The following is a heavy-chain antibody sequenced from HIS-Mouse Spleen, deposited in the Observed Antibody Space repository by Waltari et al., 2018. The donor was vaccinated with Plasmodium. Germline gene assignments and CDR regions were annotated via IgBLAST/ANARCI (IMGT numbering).Heavy chain of an antibody. D-gene: IGHD3-9*01. Sequence: EVQLLESGGGLVQPGGSLRLSCAASGFSFSRYAMSLVRQAPGKGLEWVSAISGSGGSTYYADSVKGRFTISRDNSKNTLYLQMNSLRAEDTAVYYCAKTIKYYDILTGYPFDYWGQGTLVTVSS. CDR1: GFSFSRYA. CDR2: ISGSGGST. J-gene: IGHJ4*02. V-gene: IGHV3-23*01. CDR3: AKTIKYYDILTGYPFDY.